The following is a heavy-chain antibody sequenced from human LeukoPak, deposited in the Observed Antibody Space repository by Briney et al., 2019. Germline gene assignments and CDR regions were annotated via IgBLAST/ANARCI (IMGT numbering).Heavy chain of an antibody. CDR3: AKGAGNFDWSYHDY. V-gene: IGHV3-23*01. Sequence: GESLRLSCAASRFTFSSHAMSWVRQAPGKGLEWVSAISGSGGTTYNADSVKGRFTISRDNSKNTLYLQLNSLRAEDTAVYYCAKGAGNFDWSYHDYWGQGTLVTVSS. CDR2: ISGSGGTT. CDR1: RFTFSSHA. J-gene: IGHJ4*02. D-gene: IGHD3-9*01.